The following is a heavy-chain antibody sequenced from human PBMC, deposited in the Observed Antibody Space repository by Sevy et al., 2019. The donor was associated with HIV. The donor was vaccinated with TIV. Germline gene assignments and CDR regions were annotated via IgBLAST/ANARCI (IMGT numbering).Heavy chain of an antibody. D-gene: IGHD2-8*02. CDR2: IKAKADGGTV. Sequence: GGSLRLSCAASGLTFSYAWMSWVRQAPGKGLEWIGRIKAKADGGTVEYAAPVKGRFTISRDDSKNTLYLQMKSLKTEDTAVYYCNTDPIILLLVTNGMDVWGQGTTVTVSS. CDR1: GLTFSYAW. CDR3: NTDPIILLLVTNGMDV. J-gene: IGHJ6*02. V-gene: IGHV3-15*01.